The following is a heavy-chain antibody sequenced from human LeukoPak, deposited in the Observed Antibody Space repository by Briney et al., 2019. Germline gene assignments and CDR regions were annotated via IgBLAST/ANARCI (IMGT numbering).Heavy chain of an antibody. J-gene: IGHJ5*01. Sequence: ASVKVSCKASGYTFTGYYMNWVRQAPGQGLEWMGWINPNSSGTNHAQKFQGRVTMTRDTSISTAYMELSRLRSDDTAVCYCARTTYSSGWFDYWGQGTLVTVSS. D-gene: IGHD6-19*01. V-gene: IGHV1-2*02. CDR2: INPNSSGT. CDR1: GYTFTGYY. CDR3: ARTTYSSGWFDY.